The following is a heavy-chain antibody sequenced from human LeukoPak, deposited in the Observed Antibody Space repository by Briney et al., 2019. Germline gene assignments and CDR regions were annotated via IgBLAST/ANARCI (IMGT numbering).Heavy chain of an antibody. D-gene: IGHD3-22*01. J-gene: IGHJ4*02. Sequence: GGSLRLSCAASGFTFSSYGMHWVRQAPGKGLEWVSSISSSSSYIYYADSVKGRFTISRDNAKNSLYLQMNSLRAEDTAVYYCARHDPYDSGGYYFDYWGQGTLVTVSS. CDR1: GFTFSSYG. CDR3: ARHDPYDSGGYYFDY. CDR2: ISSSSSYI. V-gene: IGHV3-21*01.